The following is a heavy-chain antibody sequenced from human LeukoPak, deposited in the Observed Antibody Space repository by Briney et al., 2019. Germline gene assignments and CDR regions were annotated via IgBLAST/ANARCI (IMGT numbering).Heavy chain of an antibody. CDR3: ARGEMATIVDH. CDR2: IYGGGST. CDR1: GFSVSSNY. D-gene: IGHD5-24*01. J-gene: IGHJ4*02. Sequence: VGSLRLSCAASGFSVSSNYMSWVRQAPGKGLEWVSVIYGGGSTYHADSVKGRFTTSRDNSKNTVYLQMNSLRAEDTAVYYCARGEMATIVDHWGQGTLVTVSS. V-gene: IGHV3-66*01.